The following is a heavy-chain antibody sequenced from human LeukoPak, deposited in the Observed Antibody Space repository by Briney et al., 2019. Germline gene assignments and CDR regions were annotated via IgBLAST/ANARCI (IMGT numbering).Heavy chain of an antibody. J-gene: IGHJ6*02. Sequence: GGSLRLSCATSGFTFYEYSMNWVRQAPGKGLEWVSSILSGSGNIYYADSVKGRFTISRDNAKNSLYLQMNSLRADDTAVYYCARAPAVAAQGYYGMDVWGQGTTVTVSS. CDR3: ARAPAVAAQGYYGMDV. CDR2: ILSGSGNI. D-gene: IGHD6-19*01. CDR1: GFTFYEYS. V-gene: IGHV3-21*01.